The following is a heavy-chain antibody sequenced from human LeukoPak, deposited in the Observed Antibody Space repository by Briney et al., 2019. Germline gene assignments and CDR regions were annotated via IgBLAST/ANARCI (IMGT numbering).Heavy chain of an antibody. CDR2: ISWNSGYI. V-gene: IGHV3-9*01. J-gene: IGHJ4*02. CDR1: GFTFDDYA. Sequence: HPGGSLRLSCAASGFTFDDYAMHWVRQAPGKGLEWVSGISWNSGYIGYEDSVKGRFTISRDNAKNSLYLQMNSLRAEDTALYYCAKGSYGSGSYVDYWGQGTLITVSS. CDR3: AKGSYGSGSYVDY. D-gene: IGHD3-10*01.